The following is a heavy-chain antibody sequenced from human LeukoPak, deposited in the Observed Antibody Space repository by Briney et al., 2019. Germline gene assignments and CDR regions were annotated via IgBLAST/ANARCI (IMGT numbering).Heavy chain of an antibody. Sequence: ASVKVSCRASGYTFTGYYMHWVRQAPGQGFEWMGWINPNSGGTNYAQKFQGRVTMTRDTSISTAYMELSRLRSDDTAVYYCARATMIVVVITSLSLGYWGQGTLVTVSS. CDR2: INPNSGGT. J-gene: IGHJ4*02. CDR1: GYTFTGYY. V-gene: IGHV1-2*02. D-gene: IGHD3-22*01. CDR3: ARATMIVVVITSLSLGY.